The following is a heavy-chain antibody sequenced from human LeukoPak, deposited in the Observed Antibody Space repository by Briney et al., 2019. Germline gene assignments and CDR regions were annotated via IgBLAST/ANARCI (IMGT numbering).Heavy chain of an antibody. CDR2: IYYSGST. V-gene: IGHV4-39*01. J-gene: IGHJ5*02. D-gene: IGHD3-22*01. Sequence: SETLSLTCTVSGGSISSSSYYWGWIRQPPGKGLEWIGSIYYSGSTYYNPSLKSRVIISVDTSKNQFSLKLNSVTAADTAVYYCGRPNPDSSGYYGSFDPWGQGILVTVFS. CDR3: GRPNPDSSGYYGSFDP. CDR1: GGSISSSSYY.